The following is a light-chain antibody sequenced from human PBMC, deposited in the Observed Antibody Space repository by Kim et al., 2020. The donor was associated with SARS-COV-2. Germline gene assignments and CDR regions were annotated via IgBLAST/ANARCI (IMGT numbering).Light chain of an antibody. CDR3: QQSSSIPTT. J-gene: IGKJ5*01. V-gene: IGKV1-39*01. CDR1: QNVSNY. Sequence: GSVGDSVTLTCRASQNVSNYLNWYHQKPGKAPKLLIYAASRLQSGVPSRFSGSGSGTQFTLTISSLQPEDFATYYCQQSSSIPTTFGQGTRLEIK. CDR2: AAS.